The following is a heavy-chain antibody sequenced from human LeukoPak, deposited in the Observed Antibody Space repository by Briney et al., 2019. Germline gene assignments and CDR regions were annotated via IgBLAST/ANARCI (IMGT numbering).Heavy chain of an antibody. CDR3: ATPGGYQLLSWFDP. D-gene: IGHD2-2*01. J-gene: IGHJ5*02. V-gene: IGHV3-23*01. Sequence: GGSLRLSCAASRFTFSSYAMSWVRQAPGKGLEWVSAISGSGGSTYYADSVKGRFTISRDNSKNTLYLQMNSLRAEDTAVYYCATPGGYQLLSWFDPWGQGTLVTVSS. CDR1: RFTFSSYA. CDR2: ISGSGGST.